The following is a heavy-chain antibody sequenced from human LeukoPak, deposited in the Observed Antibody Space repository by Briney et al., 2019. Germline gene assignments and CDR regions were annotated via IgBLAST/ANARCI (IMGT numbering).Heavy chain of an antibody. V-gene: IGHV4-39*07. Sequence: PSETLSLTCTVSGGSISSRPYYWGWVRQPPGKGLEWIGTISYSGTTYYSPSLKSRVTISLDTSKNQFSLKLSSVTAADTAIYYCTRDFSSSSTVYYYYYMDVWGKGTTVTVSS. J-gene: IGHJ6*03. D-gene: IGHD6-6*01. CDR2: ISYSGTT. CDR1: GGSISSRPYY. CDR3: TRDFSSSSTVYYYYYMDV.